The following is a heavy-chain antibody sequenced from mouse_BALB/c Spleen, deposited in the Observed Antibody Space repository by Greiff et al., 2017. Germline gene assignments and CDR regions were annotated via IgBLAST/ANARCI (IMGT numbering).Heavy chain of an antibody. V-gene: IGHV2-9*02. CDR1: GFSLTSYG. Sequence: QVQLKESGPGLVAPSQSLSITCTVSGFSLTSYGVHWVRQPPGKGLEWLGVIWAGGSTNYNSALMSRLSISKDNSKSQVFLKMNSLQTDDTAMYYCARGYDDGYYPYYAVDYWGQGTSVTVSS. D-gene: IGHD2-3*01. CDR3: ARGYDDGYYPYYAVDY. J-gene: IGHJ4*01. CDR2: IWAGGST.